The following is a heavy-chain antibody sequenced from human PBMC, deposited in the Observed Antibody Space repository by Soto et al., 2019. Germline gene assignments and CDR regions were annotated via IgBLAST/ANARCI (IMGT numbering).Heavy chain of an antibody. CDR1: GGTFSTHA. V-gene: IGHV1-69*13. CDR3: ARGYCSGGNCYSGMDV. Sequence: SVKVSCKASGGTFSTHAIIWVRQAPGHGLEWMGGIIPISGTTYYTQKFQGRVTITADEPTSTAFMELSSLKSEDTAVFYCARGYCSGGNCYSGMDVWGQGTTVTVSS. D-gene: IGHD2-15*01. CDR2: IIPISGTT. J-gene: IGHJ6*02.